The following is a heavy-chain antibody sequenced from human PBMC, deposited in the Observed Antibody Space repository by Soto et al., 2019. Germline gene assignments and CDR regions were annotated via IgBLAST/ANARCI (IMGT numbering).Heavy chain of an antibody. V-gene: IGHV3-15*01. J-gene: IGHJ1*01. CDR3: TTEYQR. CDR1: GFTFSKAW. Sequence: GGSLRLSCAASGFTFSKAWMSWVRQAPGKGLEWVGRIRSTTDGGTADYAAPVKGRFTISRDDSKNTLYLQMNSLKTEDTAVYYCTTEYQRWGQGTLVTVSS. CDR2: IRSTTDGGTA.